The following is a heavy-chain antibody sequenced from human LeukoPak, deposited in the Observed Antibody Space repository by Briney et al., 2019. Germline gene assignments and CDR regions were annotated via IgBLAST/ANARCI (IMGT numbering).Heavy chain of an antibody. D-gene: IGHD3-9*01. CDR3: ARGHYGVLAASYKWTPDY. CDR1: GFTFNTFN. V-gene: IGHV3-21*01. CDR2: ITRGGDYI. Sequence: GGSLRLSCAASGFTFNTFNMNWVRQAPGKGLECVSSITRGGDYIYYADSVKGRFTTSRDNAKNSLSLQLNSLRVEDTAVYYCARGHYGVLAASYKWTPDYWGQGTLVTVSS. J-gene: IGHJ4*02.